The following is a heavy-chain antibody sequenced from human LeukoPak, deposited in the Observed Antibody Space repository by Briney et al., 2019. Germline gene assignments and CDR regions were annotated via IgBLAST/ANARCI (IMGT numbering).Heavy chain of an antibody. Sequence: ASVKVSCKASGYTFTSYGISWVRQAPGQGLEWMGWISAYNGNTNYAQKLQGRVTMTTGASTSTAYMELSRLRSDDTAVYYCATHSDDYYMDVWGKGTTVTVSS. CDR1: GYTFTSYG. V-gene: IGHV1-18*01. D-gene: IGHD3-3*02. CDR3: ATHSDDYYMDV. J-gene: IGHJ6*03. CDR2: ISAYNGNT.